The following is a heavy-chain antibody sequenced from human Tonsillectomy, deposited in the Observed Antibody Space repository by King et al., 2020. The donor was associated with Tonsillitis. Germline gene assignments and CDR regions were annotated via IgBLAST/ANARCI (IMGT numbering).Heavy chain of an antibody. CDR3: ARENGSGSYVINYFDY. CDR1: GGSINSGSYY. CDR2: IYYSGTT. D-gene: IGHD3-10*01. V-gene: IGHV4-31*03. Sequence: QLQESGPGLVKPSRTLSLTCTVSGGSINSGSYYWSWIRQHPGKGLEWIGYIYYSGTTYYNPSLKSRVTISIDTSKNQFSLRLSSVTAADTAVYYCARENGSGSYVINYFDYWGQGTLVTVSS. J-gene: IGHJ4*02.